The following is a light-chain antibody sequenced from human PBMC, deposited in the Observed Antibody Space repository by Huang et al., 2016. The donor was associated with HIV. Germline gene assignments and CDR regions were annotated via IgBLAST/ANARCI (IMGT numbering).Light chain of an antibody. CDR3: QQYNTYPWT. Sequence: DIQMTQSPSTLSASVGDRVTITCRASQTISNWLAWYRQKPGKAPKLLIYKASDLESEVPSRFIGSGSGTEYTLTITSLQPDDFGTYYCQQYNTYPWTFGQGTKVEIK. V-gene: IGKV1-5*03. CDR2: KAS. J-gene: IGKJ1*01. CDR1: QTISNW.